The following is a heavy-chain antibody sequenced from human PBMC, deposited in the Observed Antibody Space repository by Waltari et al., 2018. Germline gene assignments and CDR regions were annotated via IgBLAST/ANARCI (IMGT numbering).Heavy chain of an antibody. CDR1: GYDFTRYY. J-gene: IGHJ4*02. Sequence: QVQLVQSGAEVKKPGASVKVSCKTSGYDFTRYYMHWVRQAPGQGLEWMGCIHPNSGGTNYAQKYQGRITMTRDTSISTVYMELSRLISNDTAVYYCARSYQSGSYSDYWGQGTPVTVSS. CDR3: ARSYQSGSYSDY. CDR2: IHPNSGGT. V-gene: IGHV1-2*02. D-gene: IGHD1-26*01.